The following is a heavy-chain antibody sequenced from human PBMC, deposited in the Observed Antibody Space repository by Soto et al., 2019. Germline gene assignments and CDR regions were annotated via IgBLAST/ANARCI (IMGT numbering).Heavy chain of an antibody. CDR1: GGSISSSNYF. CDR2: MYHSGST. V-gene: IGHV4-39*01. D-gene: IGHD3-22*01. CDR3: PTIDTSASFSLPWDY. J-gene: IGHJ4*02. Sequence: QLQLQESGPGLVKPSETLSLTCTVSGGSISSSNYFWGWIRQSPGKGLEWIGGMYHSGSTYYNPSLKSRVTISVDTSKNQVSLKLSSVTAADTAVYYCPTIDTSASFSLPWDYWGQGTLVIVSS.